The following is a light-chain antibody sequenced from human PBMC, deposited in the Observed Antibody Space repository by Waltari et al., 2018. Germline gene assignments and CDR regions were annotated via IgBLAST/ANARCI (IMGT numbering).Light chain of an antibody. Sequence: QSALTQPPSASGSPGQSVTISCTATSRDVGGYTSVSLYQQHPGKAPRLIIYEVNRRPSGVPDRFSGSKSGNTASLTVSGLQAEDEADYYCSSYAVSNNLLFGGGTKLTVL. V-gene: IGLV2-8*01. CDR3: SSYAVSNNLL. CDR1: SRDVGGYTS. CDR2: EVN. J-gene: IGLJ2*01.